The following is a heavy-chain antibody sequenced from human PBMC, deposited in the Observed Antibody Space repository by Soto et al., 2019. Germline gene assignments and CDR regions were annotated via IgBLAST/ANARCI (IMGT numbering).Heavy chain of an antibody. J-gene: IGHJ4*02. Sequence: TFELLCLSWGVVWGSSVDVGGRRIMIRQPPGKGLEWIGYIYHSGSTYYNPSLKSRVTISVDRSKNTLYLQMDSLRAEDTAVYYCARDGVGATVYFGYLDYWGQGALVTVSS. CDR3: ARDGVGATVYFGYLDY. CDR1: WGSSVDVGGR. V-gene: IGHV4-30-2*01. D-gene: IGHD1-26*01. CDR2: IYHSGST.